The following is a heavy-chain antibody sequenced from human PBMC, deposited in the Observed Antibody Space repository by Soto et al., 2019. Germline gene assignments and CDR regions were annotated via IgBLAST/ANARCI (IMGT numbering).Heavy chain of an antibody. CDR3: ARDLVSQYSYEKSNWFAP. CDR1: GYTFTNYG. Sequence: ASVKVSCKASGYTFTNYGVSWVRQAPGQGLEWMGWISADTGNTNYAQKLQGRVTMTTDTSTNTAYMELRSLRSDDTAVYYCARDLVSQYSYEKSNWFAPWGQGALVTVSS. V-gene: IGHV1-18*01. J-gene: IGHJ5*02. D-gene: IGHD5-18*01. CDR2: ISADTGNT.